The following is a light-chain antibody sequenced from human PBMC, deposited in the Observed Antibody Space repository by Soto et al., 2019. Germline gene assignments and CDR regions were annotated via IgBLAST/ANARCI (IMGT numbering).Light chain of an antibody. CDR2: EVF. Sequence: QSALTQPASVSGSPGQSITISCTGTSSDVGGYNYVSWYQQHPGKVPKLMIYEVFRRPSGISDRFSGSKSGNTASLTISGLQAEDEADYYCCLYTTTSTVVFGGGTKLTVL. V-gene: IGLV2-14*03. CDR3: CLYTTTSTVV. CDR1: SSDVGGYNY. J-gene: IGLJ2*01.